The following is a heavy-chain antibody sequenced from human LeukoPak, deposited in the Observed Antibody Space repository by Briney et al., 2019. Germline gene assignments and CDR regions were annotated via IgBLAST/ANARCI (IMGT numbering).Heavy chain of an antibody. J-gene: IGHJ4*02. V-gene: IGHV3-48*03. Sequence: PGGSLRLSCAASGFTFSSYEMNWVRQAPGKGLEWVSYISSSGSTIYYADSVKGRFTISRDNAKNSLYLQMNSLRAEDTAVYYCARDLGNSWYGDYWGQGTLVTVSS. CDR3: ARDLGNSWYGDY. CDR2: ISSSGSTI. CDR1: GFTFSSYE. D-gene: IGHD6-13*01.